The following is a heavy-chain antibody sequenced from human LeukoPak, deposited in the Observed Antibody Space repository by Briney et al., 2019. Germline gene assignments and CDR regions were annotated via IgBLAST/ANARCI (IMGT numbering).Heavy chain of an antibody. CDR3: ARVHQTYYYDSSGYYGGYYYYYYMDV. V-gene: IGHV4-61*05. CDR2: IYYSGST. CDR1: GGSISSSSYY. D-gene: IGHD3-22*01. Sequence: SETLSLTCTVSGGSISSSSYYWGWIRQPPGKGLEWIGYIYYSGSTNYNPSLKSRVTISVDTSKNQFSLKLSSVTAADTAVYYCARVHQTYYYDSSGYYGGYYYYYYMDVWGKGTTVTISS. J-gene: IGHJ6*03.